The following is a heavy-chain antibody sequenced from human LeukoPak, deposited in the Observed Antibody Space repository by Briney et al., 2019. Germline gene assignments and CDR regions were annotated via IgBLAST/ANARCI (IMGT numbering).Heavy chain of an antibody. CDR2: INSDGSTT. J-gene: IGHJ4*02. CDR1: GFTFSRYL. D-gene: IGHD6-19*01. Sequence: GGSLRLSCAASGFTFSRYLMHWVRQVPGKGLLWVSRINSDGSTTNYADFVKGLFTISRDDAKNTLYLQMNILRAEDTAVYYCARDGSNSGWIDYWGQGTLVTVSS. V-gene: IGHV3-74*01. CDR3: ARDGSNSGWIDY.